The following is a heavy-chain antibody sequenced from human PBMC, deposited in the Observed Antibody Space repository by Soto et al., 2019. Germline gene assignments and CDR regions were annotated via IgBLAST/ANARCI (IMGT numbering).Heavy chain of an antibody. Sequence: GGSLRLSCAVAGYTFANHWMHWVRQAPGKGLEWVSRMNSDGSLINYADSVKGRFTVSRDNARNTLYLQMNSLRVEDTAVYYCATAEVDYWGPGILVTV. CDR1: GYTFANHW. CDR2: MNSDGSLI. CDR3: ATAEVDY. V-gene: IGHV3-74*01. J-gene: IGHJ4*02.